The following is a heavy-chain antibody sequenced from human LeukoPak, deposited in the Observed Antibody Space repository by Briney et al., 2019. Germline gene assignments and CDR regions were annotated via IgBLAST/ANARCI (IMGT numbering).Heavy chain of an antibody. CDR3: AKSSSSWSYCFNY. CDR2: ITITGSSP. CDR1: GFTFSGYA. V-gene: IGHV3-23*01. J-gene: IGHJ4*02. D-gene: IGHD6-13*01. Sequence: PGGSLRLSCAASGFTFSGYAMAWVRQAPGKGLEWVSSITITGSSPSYADSVKGRFTVSRDNSKNTLYLQMNSLRAEDTAVYFCAKSSSSWSYCFNYWGQGTLVAVSS.